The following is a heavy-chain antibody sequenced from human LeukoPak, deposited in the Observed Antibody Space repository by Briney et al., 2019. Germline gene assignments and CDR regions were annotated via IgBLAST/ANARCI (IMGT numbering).Heavy chain of an antibody. CDR2: IWYDGSKK. D-gene: IGHD3-3*01. Sequence: TGGSLRLSCAPPGFTFSNYGIHWVRQAPGKGLEWVAIIWYDGSKKYYADSVKGRSTISRDNSKNTLYFQMNSLRAEDTAVYYCAAGRSGVFDYWGQGTLVTVSS. V-gene: IGHV3-33*01. CDR3: AAGRSGVFDY. J-gene: IGHJ4*02. CDR1: GFTFSNYG.